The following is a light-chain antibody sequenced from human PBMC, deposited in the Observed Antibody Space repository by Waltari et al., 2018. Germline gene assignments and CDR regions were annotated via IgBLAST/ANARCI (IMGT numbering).Light chain of an antibody. J-gene: IGKJ4*01. V-gene: IGKV3-20*01. Sequence: IVLTQFPGTLSLSPGERATLSCRASHNVRSNYLVWYQKKAGQAPRLLIYGASGRATGIPDRVSGSGSGTEFTLTINTVEPEDFAVYYWQQYGSSPTFGGGTKVEIK. CDR3: QQYGSSPT. CDR1: HNVRSNY. CDR2: GAS.